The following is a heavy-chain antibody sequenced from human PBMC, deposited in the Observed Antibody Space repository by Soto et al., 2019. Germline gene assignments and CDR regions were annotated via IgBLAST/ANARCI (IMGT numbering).Heavy chain of an antibody. D-gene: IGHD6-13*01. CDR2: FSYSGST. J-gene: IGHJ3*01. V-gene: IGHV4-59*08. CDR1: GASISSNY. Sequence: QVQLQESGPGLVKPSETLSLTCTVSGASISSNYWSWIRQPPGKGLECIGYFSYSGSTNYNPSLKSRVIISGDTCRNQFSLKLNSGTATATAMYYCARPPPLAAGGAFEFWGQGMMVTVSS. CDR3: ARPPPLAAGGAFEF.